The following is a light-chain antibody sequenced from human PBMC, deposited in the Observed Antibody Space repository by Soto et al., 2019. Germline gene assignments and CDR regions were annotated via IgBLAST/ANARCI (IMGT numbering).Light chain of an antibody. CDR1: QSIGNF. Sequence: DIQMTQSPSSLSASVGDRVTITCRASQSIGNFLNWYQQKPGKPPKLLIYAASSLQNGVPSGFSGSGSGIDFTLTISSLQPEDFAPYYCHQTYSVPPTLGPGPNVDI. CDR3: HQTYSVPPT. J-gene: IGKJ3*01. CDR2: AAS. V-gene: IGKV1-39*01.